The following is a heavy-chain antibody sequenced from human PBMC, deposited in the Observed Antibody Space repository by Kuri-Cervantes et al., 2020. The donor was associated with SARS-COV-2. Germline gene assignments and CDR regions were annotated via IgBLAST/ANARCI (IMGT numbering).Heavy chain of an antibody. J-gene: IGHJ4*02. CDR2: IYYSGST. D-gene: IGHD2-15*01. CDR3: ARDTWCSGGSCYPFDY. CDR1: GGSFSGYY. Sequence: SETLSLTCAVYGGSFSGYYWSWIRQPPGKGLEWIGYIYYSGSTNYNPSLKSRVTISVDTSKNQFSLKLSSVTAAATAVYYCARDTWCSGGSCYPFDYWGQGTLVTVSS. V-gene: IGHV4-59*12.